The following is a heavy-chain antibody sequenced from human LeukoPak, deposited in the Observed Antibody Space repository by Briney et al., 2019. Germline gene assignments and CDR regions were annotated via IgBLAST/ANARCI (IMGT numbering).Heavy chain of an antibody. CDR2: INPSGGCT. Sequence: ASVKVSCKASGYTFTSYYMHWVRQAPGQGLEWMGVINPSGGCTSYAQKFQGRVTMTRDMSTRTVYMELSSLRSEDTAVYYCARGGSYLSAFDIWGQGTMVTVSS. V-gene: IGHV1-46*01. CDR1: GYTFTSYY. CDR3: ARGGSYLSAFDI. J-gene: IGHJ3*02. D-gene: IGHD1-26*01.